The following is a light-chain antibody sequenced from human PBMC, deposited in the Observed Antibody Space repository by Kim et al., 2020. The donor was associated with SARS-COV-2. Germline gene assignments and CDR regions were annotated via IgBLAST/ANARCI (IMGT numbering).Light chain of an antibody. CDR3: QAWDSSTAWV. V-gene: IGLV3-1*01. CDR2: QDS. Sequence: SYELTQQPSVSVSPGQTASITCSGDKLGDKYACWYQQKPGQSPVLVIYQDSKRPSGIPERFSGSNSGNTATLTISGTQAMDEADYYCQAWDSSTAWVFGGGTKVTVL. CDR1: KLGDKY. J-gene: IGLJ3*02.